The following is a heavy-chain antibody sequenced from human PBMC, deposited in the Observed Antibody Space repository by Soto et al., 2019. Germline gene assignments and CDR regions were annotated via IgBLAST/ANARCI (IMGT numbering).Heavy chain of an antibody. CDR2: IYYSGST. V-gene: IGHV4-39*01. Sequence: PSETLSLTCTVSGGYISSSSYYWGWIRQPPGKGLEWIGSIYYSGSTYYNPSLKSRVTISVDTSKNQFSLKLSSVTAADTAVYYCARRPDYYILTGYSYDYYYYMDVWGKGTTVTVSS. J-gene: IGHJ6*03. CDR1: GGYISSSSYY. D-gene: IGHD3-9*01. CDR3: ARRPDYYILTGYSYDYYYYMDV.